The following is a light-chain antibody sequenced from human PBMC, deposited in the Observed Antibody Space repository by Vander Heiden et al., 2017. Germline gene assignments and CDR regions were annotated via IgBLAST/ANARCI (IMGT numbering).Light chain of an antibody. CDR1: SSNIGAGYD. CDR3: QSYDSSLSGLYV. V-gene: IGLV1-40*01. J-gene: IGLJ1*01. CDR2: GNS. Sequence: QSVLTQPPSVSGAPGQRVTISCTGSSSNIGAGYDVHWYKQLPGTAPKLLIYGNSNRPSGVPDRVSGSKSGTSASLAITGLQAEEEADYYCQSYDSSLSGLYVFGTGTKVTVL.